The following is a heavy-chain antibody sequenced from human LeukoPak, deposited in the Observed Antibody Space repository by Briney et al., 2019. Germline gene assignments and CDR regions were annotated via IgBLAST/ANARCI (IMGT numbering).Heavy chain of an antibody. CDR3: ARQSRKLLWFGELTYYMDV. J-gene: IGHJ6*03. D-gene: IGHD3-10*01. CDR1: GVSIGSNYW. CDR2: IYFSGST. V-gene: IGHV4-4*02. Sequence: SETLSLTCAVSGVSIGSNYWWTWVRQPPGQGLEWIGAIYFSGSTQYNPSLMSRVPISVDTSKNQFSLKLSSVTAADTAVYYCARQSRKLLWFGELTYYMDVWGKGTTVTISS.